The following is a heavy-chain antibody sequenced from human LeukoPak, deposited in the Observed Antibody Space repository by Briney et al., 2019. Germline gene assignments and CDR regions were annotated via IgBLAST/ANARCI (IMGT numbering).Heavy chain of an antibody. J-gene: IGHJ4*02. CDR1: GDSINSLDL. V-gene: IGHV4-4*02. CDR2: MYLSGTT. CDR3: AGLVGRYSSGLYYYYFDY. D-gene: IGHD3-22*01. Sequence: SETLSLTCTVSGDSINSLDLWSWVRQPPGKGLEWIGEMYLSGTTHSNPSVKSRVTVSIDKSKNQFFLNLSSVTAANTAVYYCAGLVGRYSSGLYYYYFDYWGQGTLVTVSS.